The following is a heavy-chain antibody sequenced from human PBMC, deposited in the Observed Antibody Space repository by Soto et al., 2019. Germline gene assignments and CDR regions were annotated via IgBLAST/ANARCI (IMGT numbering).Heavy chain of an antibody. V-gene: IGHV3-30*18. CDR2: ISYDGSNK. Sequence: VQLVESGGGVVQPGRSLRLSCAASGFTFRSYGMHWVRQAPGKGLEWLAIISYDGSNKYSADSVKGRFTISRDNSKNTMYLQMNSLRSDDKAVYFCGKVRAPLDGSGNGLDVWGQGTTVTVSS. CDR3: GKVRAPLDGSGNGLDV. CDR1: GFTFRSYG. J-gene: IGHJ6*02. D-gene: IGHD3-10*01.